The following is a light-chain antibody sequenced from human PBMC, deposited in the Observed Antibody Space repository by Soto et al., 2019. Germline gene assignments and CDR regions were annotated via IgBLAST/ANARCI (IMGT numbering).Light chain of an antibody. Sequence: EVVLTQSPATLSLSPGERATVSXRASQSVSGSYLARYQKKPGXAPRXXXDAXASMATGSPDRLSGSGSAKDFTLPISRLEPDYFAVYYFQQYDSATKTFGQGTKVDIK. J-gene: IGKJ1*01. CDR1: QSVSGSY. CDR3: QQYDSATKT. V-gene: IGKV3-20*01. CDR2: AXA.